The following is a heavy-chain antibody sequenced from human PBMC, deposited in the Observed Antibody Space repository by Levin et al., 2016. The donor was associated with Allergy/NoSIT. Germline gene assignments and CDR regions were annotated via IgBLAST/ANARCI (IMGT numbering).Heavy chain of an antibody. J-gene: IGHJ4*02. CDR3: ARGRRHIVVVTAIPLDY. D-gene: IGHD2-21*02. Sequence: VRQMPGKGLEWVSAISGSGGSTYYADSVKGRFTISRDNSKNTLYLQMNSLRAEDTAVYYCARGRRHIVVVTAIPLDYWGQGTLVTVSS. CDR2: ISGSGGST. V-gene: IGHV3-23*01.